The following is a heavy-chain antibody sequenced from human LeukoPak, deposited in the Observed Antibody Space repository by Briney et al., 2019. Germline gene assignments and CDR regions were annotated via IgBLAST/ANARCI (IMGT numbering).Heavy chain of an antibody. Sequence: PGGSLRLSCAASGFTFSSYAMHWVRQAPGKGLEWVAVISYDGSNKYYADSVKGRFTISRDNSKNTLYLQMNSLRAEDTAVYYCARDNQMFDYWGQGTLVTVSS. CDR3: ARDNQMFDY. J-gene: IGHJ4*02. CDR2: ISYDGSNK. V-gene: IGHV3-30*04. CDR1: GFTFSSYA. D-gene: IGHD5-24*01.